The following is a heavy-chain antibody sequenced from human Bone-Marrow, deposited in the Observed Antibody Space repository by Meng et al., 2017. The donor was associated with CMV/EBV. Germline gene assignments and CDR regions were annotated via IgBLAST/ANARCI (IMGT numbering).Heavy chain of an antibody. J-gene: IGHJ4*02. D-gene: IGHD3-16*01. V-gene: IGHV4-39*01. Sequence: GSLRLSCTVSGGSISSSSYYWGWIRQPPGKGLEWIGSIYYSGSTYYNPSLKSRVTISVDTSKNQFSLKLSSVTAADTAVYYCARLRLGAHLDYWGQGTLATVSS. CDR2: IYYSGST. CDR1: GGSISSSSYY. CDR3: ARLRLGAHLDY.